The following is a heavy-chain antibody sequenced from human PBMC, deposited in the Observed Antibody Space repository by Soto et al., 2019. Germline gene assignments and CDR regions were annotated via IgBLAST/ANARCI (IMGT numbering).Heavy chain of an antibody. CDR1: GFTFSNYA. V-gene: IGHV3-23*01. J-gene: IGHJ4*02. CDR3: AKERAARGIDY. Sequence: EVQLLESGGGLVQPGGSLRLSCAASGFTFSNYALTWVRQAPGKGLEWVSNISTSGGNTDYADSVRGRFTISRDNSKNTVYLQMNSLRGEDTAIYHCAKERAARGIDYWGQGTLVTVSS. CDR2: ISTSGGNT. D-gene: IGHD6-6*01.